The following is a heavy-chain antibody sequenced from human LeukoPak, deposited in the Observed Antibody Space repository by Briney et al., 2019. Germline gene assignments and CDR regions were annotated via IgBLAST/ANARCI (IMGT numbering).Heavy chain of an antibody. Sequence: AETLSLTCSVSGGPLSSYHGSWIRQPPGRGVEWIEYIYYSGSPNYNPSLKSRVTISVDTSKNQFSLKRSSVTAADTAVYYCGRSRVWSDYWGYFDYWGQGTLVTVSS. D-gene: IGHD3-3*01. CDR1: GGPLSSYH. CDR3: GRSRVWSDYWGYFDY. CDR2: IYYSGSP. V-gene: IGHV4-59*13. J-gene: IGHJ4*02.